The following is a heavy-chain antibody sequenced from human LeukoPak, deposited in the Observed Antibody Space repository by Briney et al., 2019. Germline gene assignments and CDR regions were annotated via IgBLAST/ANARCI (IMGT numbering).Heavy chain of an antibody. Sequence: AGGSLRLSCAASGFTFSSYAMSWVRQAPGKGLEWVSAISGSGGSTYYADSVKGRFTVSRDNSKNTLYLQMNSLRAEDTAVYYCAKGSHYYGSGSYYRGAWFDPWGQGTLVTVSS. CDR3: AKGSHYYGSGSYYRGAWFDP. CDR1: GFTFSSYA. V-gene: IGHV3-23*01. D-gene: IGHD3-10*01. CDR2: ISGSGGST. J-gene: IGHJ5*02.